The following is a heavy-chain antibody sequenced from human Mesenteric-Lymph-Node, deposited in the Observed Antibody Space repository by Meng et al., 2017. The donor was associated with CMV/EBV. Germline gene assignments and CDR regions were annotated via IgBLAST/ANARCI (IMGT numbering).Heavy chain of an antibody. J-gene: IGHJ4*02. V-gene: IGHV1-69*06. CDR2: IIPISGTA. CDR1: VDTFSNYA. Sequence: SCKASVDTFSNYAISWVRQAPGQGLEWMGGIIPISGTANHAQKFQGIVTITADKSTSTVYMDLSSLRSEDTAVYYCARGGYSQPFDYWGQGTLVTVSS. CDR3: ARGGYSQPFDY. D-gene: IGHD3-22*01.